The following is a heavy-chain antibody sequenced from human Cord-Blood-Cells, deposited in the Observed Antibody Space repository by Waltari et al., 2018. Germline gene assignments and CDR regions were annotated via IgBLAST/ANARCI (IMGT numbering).Heavy chain of an antibody. CDR1: GGSISSGDYY. CDR2: IYYSGST. V-gene: IGHV4-30-4*08. J-gene: IGHJ4*02. CDR3: AREPVGKLAGYDY. Sequence: QVQLQESGPGLVKPSQTLSLTCTVSGGSISSGDYYWSWIRQPPGKGLGWIGYIYYSGSTYYNPSLKSRVTISVDTSKNQFSLKLSSVTAADTAVYYCAREPVGKLAGYDYWGQGTLVTVSS. D-gene: IGHD1-1*01.